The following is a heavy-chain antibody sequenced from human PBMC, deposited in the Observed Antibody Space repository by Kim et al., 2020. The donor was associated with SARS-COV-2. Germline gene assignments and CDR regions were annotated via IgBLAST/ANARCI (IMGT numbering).Heavy chain of an antibody. CDR2: ISYSGDST. Sequence: GVSLRLSCAASGFTFSGCAMSWVRQAPGKGLEWVSGISYSGDSTYYADSVKGRFTISRDTSKNTLYLQVNSLRAEDTAVYYCAKARGARPSVYYFDYWGQGTLVTVSS. J-gene: IGHJ4*02. CDR1: GFTFSGCA. V-gene: IGHV3-23*01. D-gene: IGHD6-6*01. CDR3: AKARGARPSVYYFDY.